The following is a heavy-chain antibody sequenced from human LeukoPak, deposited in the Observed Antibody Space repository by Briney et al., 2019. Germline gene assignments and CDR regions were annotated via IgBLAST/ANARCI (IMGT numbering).Heavy chain of an antibody. Sequence: VASVKVSCKASGGTFSSYAISWVRQAPGQGLEWMGGIIPIFGTANYAQKFQGRVTITADESTSTAYMVLSSLRSEDTAVYYCARVGAGTIFGVVIQDYWGQGTLVTVSS. CDR1: GGTFSSYA. D-gene: IGHD3-3*01. CDR3: ARVGAGTIFGVVIQDY. V-gene: IGHV1-69*13. CDR2: IIPIFGTA. J-gene: IGHJ4*02.